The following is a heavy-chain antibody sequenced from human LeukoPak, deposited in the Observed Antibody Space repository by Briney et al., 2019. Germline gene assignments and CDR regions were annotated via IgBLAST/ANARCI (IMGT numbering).Heavy chain of an antibody. Sequence: ASVKVSCKASRYTFTDYYIHWVRQAPGQGLEWMGWIDPKSGGTNYAQKFQGRVTMTRDTSISTAYMEVSSLRSDDTAIYYCAGLSSVAARLGWVDPWGQGTLVTVSS. D-gene: IGHD6-6*01. J-gene: IGHJ5*02. V-gene: IGHV1-2*02. CDR3: AGLSSVAARLGWVDP. CDR2: IDPKSGGT. CDR1: RYTFTDYY.